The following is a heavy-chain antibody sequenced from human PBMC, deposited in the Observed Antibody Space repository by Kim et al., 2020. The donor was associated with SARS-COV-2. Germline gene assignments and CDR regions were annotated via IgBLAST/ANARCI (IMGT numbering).Heavy chain of an antibody. J-gene: IGHJ4*02. CDR1: GFTFSSYA. Sequence: GGSLRLSCAASGFTFSSYAMSWVRQAPGKGLEWVSVIYSGGSSTYYADSVKGRFTISRDNSKNTLYLQMNSLRAEDTAVYYCAKSRQGWLRNPFDYWGQGTLVTVSS. CDR2: IYSGGSST. V-gene: IGHV3-23*03. D-gene: IGHD5-12*01. CDR3: AKSRQGWLRNPFDY.